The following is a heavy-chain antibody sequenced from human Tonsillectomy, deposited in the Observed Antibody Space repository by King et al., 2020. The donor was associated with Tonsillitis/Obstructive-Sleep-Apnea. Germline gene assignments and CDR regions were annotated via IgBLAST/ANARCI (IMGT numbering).Heavy chain of an antibody. D-gene: IGHD2-15*01. CDR1: GFTLTSYY. J-gene: IGHJ4*02. CDR2: INPSGGTT. CDR3: ARELPVVVVATTPYYFDS. Sequence: QLVQSGAEVKKPGASVKISCKASGFTLTSYYIHWVRQAPGHGLEWMGIINPSGGTTTYAQRLQGRVTMTRDTSTSTVYMELSSLRSEDTAFDYCARELPVVVVATTPYYFDSWGQGTLVTVSS. V-gene: IGHV1-46*04.